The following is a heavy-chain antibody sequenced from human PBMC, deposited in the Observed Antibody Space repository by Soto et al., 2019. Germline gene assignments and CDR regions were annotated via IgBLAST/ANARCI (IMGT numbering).Heavy chain of an antibody. CDR3: ARAYYDSSGYYHFDY. CDR2: ISAYNGNT. Sequence: ASVKVSCKASGCTFTSYGISWVRQAPGQGLEWMGWISAYNGNTNYAQKLQGRVTMTTDTSTSTAYMELRSLRSDDTAVYYCARAYYDSSGYYHFDYWGQGTLVTVSS. V-gene: IGHV1-18*01. CDR1: GCTFTSYG. D-gene: IGHD3-22*01. J-gene: IGHJ4*02.